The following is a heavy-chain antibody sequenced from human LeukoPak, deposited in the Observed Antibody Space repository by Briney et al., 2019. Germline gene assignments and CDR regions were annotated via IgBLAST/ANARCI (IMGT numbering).Heavy chain of an antibody. D-gene: IGHD2-2*01. CDR1: GYTFTSYG. CDR3: ARGPHIVVVATGLPHWFDP. J-gene: IGHJ5*02. CDR2: ISAYNGNT. Sequence: ASVKVSCKASGYTFTSYGISWVRQAPGQGLEWMGWISAYNGNTNYAQKLQGRATMTTDTSTSTAYMDLTSLRSDDTAVYYCARGPHIVVVATGLPHWFDPWGQGTLVTVSS. V-gene: IGHV1-18*01.